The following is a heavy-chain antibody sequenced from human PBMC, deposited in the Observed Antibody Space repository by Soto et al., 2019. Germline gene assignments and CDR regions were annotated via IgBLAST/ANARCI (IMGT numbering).Heavy chain of an antibody. J-gene: IGHJ4*02. Sequence: QVQLQESGPGLVKPSQTLSLTCTVSGCSISSGDSYWSWMRQPPGKGLEWIGYIDYSGSTYYNPALKSRLTISVDTSKNQFSLKPSSVTAADTAVYYCASRKSSPYFDYWGQGTLVTVSS. CDR2: IDYSGST. D-gene: IGHD3-10*01. CDR3: ASRKSSPYFDY. CDR1: GCSISSGDSY. V-gene: IGHV4-30-4*01.